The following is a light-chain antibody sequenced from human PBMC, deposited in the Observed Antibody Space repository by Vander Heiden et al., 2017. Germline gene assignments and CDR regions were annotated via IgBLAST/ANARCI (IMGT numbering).Light chain of an antibody. J-gene: IGKJ4*01. V-gene: IGKV3-20*01. CDR2: GAS. Sequence: DIVLTQSPGTLSLSPGERATLSCRASQSVSSSYLAWYQQKPGQAPRLPIYGASSRATGIPDRFSGSGSGTDFTLTISRLEPEDFAVYYCQQDGSSPSTFGGGTKVEIK. CDR1: QSVSSSY. CDR3: QQDGSSPST.